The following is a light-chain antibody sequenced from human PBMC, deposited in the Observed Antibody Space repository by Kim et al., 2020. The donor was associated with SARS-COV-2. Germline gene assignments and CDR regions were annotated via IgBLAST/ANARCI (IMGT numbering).Light chain of an antibody. CDR3: QQYNNSPPYG. CDR2: GAS. Sequence: EIVMTQSPATLSVSPGERATLSCRASQSVSSNLAWYQQKPGQAPRLLIYGASTRATGIPARFSGSGSGTEFTLTISSLQSEDFAVYYCQQYNNSPPYGFGQGTKLEI. V-gene: IGKV3-15*01. J-gene: IGKJ2*03. CDR1: QSVSSN.